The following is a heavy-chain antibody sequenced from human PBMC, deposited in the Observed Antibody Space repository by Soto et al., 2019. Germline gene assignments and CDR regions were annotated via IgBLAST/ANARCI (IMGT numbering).Heavy chain of an antibody. D-gene: IGHD5-12*01. CDR1: GGSISSYY. CDR2: IYYSGST. CDR3: ARSQRGYSGYDLNY. V-gene: IGHV4-59*08. J-gene: IGHJ4*02. Sequence: SETLSLTCTVSGGSISSYYWSWIRQPPGKGLEWIGYIYYSGSTNYNPSLKSRVTISVDTSKNQFSLKLSSVTAADTAVYYCARSQRGYSGYDLNYWGQGTLVTVSS.